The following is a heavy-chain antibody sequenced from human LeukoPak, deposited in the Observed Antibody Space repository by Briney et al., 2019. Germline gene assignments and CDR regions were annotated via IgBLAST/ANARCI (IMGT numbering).Heavy chain of an antibody. J-gene: IGHJ4*02. V-gene: IGHV3-74*01. CDR2: IASDGSST. CDR3: ARGRPHGNDY. D-gene: IGHD4-23*01. Sequence: GGSLRLSCVASGFIFSSHAMHWVRQAPGKGLVWVSRIASDGSSTTYADSVKGRFSISRDNAKNTLYLQMNSLRVEDTAVYYCARGRPHGNDYWGQGTLVTVSS. CDR1: GFIFSSHA.